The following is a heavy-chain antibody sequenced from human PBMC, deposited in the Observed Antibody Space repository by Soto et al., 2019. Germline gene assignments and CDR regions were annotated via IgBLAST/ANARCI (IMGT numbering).Heavy chain of an antibody. V-gene: IGHV4-4*02. CDR1: GDSISSSNW. D-gene: IGHD2-2*01. CDR2: IHHSGIT. Sequence: QVQLQESGPGLVKPSGTLSLTCAVSGDSISSSNWWNWVRQSPGKGLEWIGEIHHSGITNYNPSLKSRVTLSVDESKKQFSLKLNSVTAADTAVYYCARVRQYCSSSSCYLDPWGQGTLVTVSS. J-gene: IGHJ5*02. CDR3: ARVRQYCSSSSCYLDP.